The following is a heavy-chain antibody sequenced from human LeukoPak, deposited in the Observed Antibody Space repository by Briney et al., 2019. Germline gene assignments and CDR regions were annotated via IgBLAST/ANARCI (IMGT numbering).Heavy chain of an antibody. Sequence: PSETLSLTCAVYGGSFSGYYWSWIRQPPGKGLEWIGEINHSGSTNYNPSLKSRVTISVDTSKNQFSLKLSSVTAADTAVYYCARAKGYGDYPFGYWGQGTLVTVSS. CDR1: GGSFSGYY. D-gene: IGHD4-17*01. CDR3: ARAKGYGDYPFGY. J-gene: IGHJ4*02. CDR2: INHSGST. V-gene: IGHV4-34*01.